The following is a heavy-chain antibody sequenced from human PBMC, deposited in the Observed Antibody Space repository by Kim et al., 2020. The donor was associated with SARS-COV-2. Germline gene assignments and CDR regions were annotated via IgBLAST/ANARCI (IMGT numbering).Heavy chain of an antibody. CDR2: IRSKANSYAT. V-gene: IGHV3-73*01. Sequence: GGSLRLSCAASGFTFSDYTMHWVRQAPGKGLEWVGGIRSKANSYATAYAASVNGRFTISRDDSKNTAYLQMNRLKTGDTAVYYCTRVPPDYGEFYDTFQIWGQGAMVTVSS. D-gene: IGHD3-10*01. J-gene: IGHJ3*02. CDR1: GFTFSDYT. CDR3: TRVPPDYGEFYDTFQI.